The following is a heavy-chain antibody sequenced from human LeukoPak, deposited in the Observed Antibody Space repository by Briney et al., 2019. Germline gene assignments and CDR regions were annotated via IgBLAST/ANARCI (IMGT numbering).Heavy chain of an antibody. J-gene: IGHJ4*02. V-gene: IGHV3-23*01. Sequence: RAGGSLRLSCAASGFTFNNYAMSWVRQAPGKGLEWVSGISWSGGSTDYADSVKGRFTISRDNSKNTLYLQMNSLRAEDTAVYYCAKVGHPRYYFDYWGQGTLVTVSS. CDR2: ISWSGGST. CDR1: GFTFNNYA. CDR3: AKVGHPRYYFDY.